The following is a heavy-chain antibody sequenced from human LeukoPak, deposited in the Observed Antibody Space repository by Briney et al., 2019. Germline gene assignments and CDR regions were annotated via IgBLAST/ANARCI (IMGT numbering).Heavy chain of an antibody. Sequence: ASVKVSCKASGYTFTCYYMHWVRQAPGQGLEWMGWINPNSGGTNYAQKFQGWVTMTRDTSISTAYMELSRLRSDDTAVYYCARASGDGESPQDYFDYWGQGTLVTGSS. CDR1: GYTFTCYY. D-gene: IGHD3-10*01. J-gene: IGHJ4*02. CDR2: INPNSGGT. V-gene: IGHV1-2*04. CDR3: ARASGDGESPQDYFDY.